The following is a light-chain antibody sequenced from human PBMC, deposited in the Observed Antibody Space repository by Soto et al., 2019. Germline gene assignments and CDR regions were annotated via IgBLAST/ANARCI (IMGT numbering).Light chain of an antibody. CDR2: GNN. CDR3: VAWDDSLSGYV. Sequence: QSVLTQPPSVSGAPGQRVTISCTGSSANIGAAYNVDWYQQLPGTAPKLLIYGNNNRPSGVPARFSGSKSGTSASLAISGLRSDDESDYYCVAWDDSLSGYVFGTGTKVTVL. V-gene: IGLV1-40*01. CDR1: SANIGAAYN. J-gene: IGLJ1*01.